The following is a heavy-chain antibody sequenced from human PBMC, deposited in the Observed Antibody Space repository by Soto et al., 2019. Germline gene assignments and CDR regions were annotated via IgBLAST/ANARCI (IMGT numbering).Heavy chain of an antibody. D-gene: IGHD6-19*01. CDR3: ASSSAIAVAGTAGVDY. Sequence: PGESLKISCKGSGYSFTSYWIGWVRQMPGKGLEWMGIIYPGDSDTRYSPSFQGQVTISADKSISTAYLQWSSLKASDTAMYYCASSSAIAVAGTAGVDYWGQGTLVTVSS. V-gene: IGHV5-51*01. CDR1: GYSFTSYW. CDR2: IYPGDSDT. J-gene: IGHJ4*02.